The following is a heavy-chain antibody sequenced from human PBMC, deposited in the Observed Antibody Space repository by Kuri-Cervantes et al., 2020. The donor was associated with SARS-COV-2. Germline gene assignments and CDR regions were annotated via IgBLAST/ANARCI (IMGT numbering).Heavy chain of an antibody. J-gene: IGHJ4*02. Sequence: GSLRLSCTVSGGSISSSSYYWGWIRQPPGKGLEWIGSIYYSASTYYNPSLKSRVTISVDTSKNQFSLKLSSVTAADTAVYYCARNWGRYYFDYWGQGTLVTVSS. V-gene: IGHV4-39*01. CDR2: IYYSAST. CDR3: ARNWGRYYFDY. CDR1: GGSISSSSYY. D-gene: IGHD7-27*01.